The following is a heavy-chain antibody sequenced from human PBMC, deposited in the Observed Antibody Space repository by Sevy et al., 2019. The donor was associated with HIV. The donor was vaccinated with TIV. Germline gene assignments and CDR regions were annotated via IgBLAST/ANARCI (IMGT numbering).Heavy chain of an antibody. J-gene: IGHJ6*02. Sequence: GESLKISCAASAFTFSTYAMQWVRQAPGKGLEWVAVVSYDGGNRYYADSVKGRFTISRDNSKNTLYLQMNSLRGEDTAVYYCAKDAGGCSGGNCYWATNYYGMDVWGQGTTVTVSS. D-gene: IGHD2-15*01. CDR1: AFTFSTYA. CDR3: AKDAGGCSGGNCYWATNYYGMDV. V-gene: IGHV3-30*18. CDR2: VSYDGGNR.